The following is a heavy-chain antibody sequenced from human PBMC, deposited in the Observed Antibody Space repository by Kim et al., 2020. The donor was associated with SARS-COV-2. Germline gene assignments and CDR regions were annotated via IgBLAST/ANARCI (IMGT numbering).Heavy chain of an antibody. CDR1: GGSVSSGSYY. V-gene: IGHV4-61*01. CDR2: IYYSGST. CDR3: ARGGSREH. D-gene: IGHD2-15*01. Sequence: SETLSLTCTVSGGSVSSGSYYWSWIRQPPGKGLEWIGYIYYSGSTNYNPSLKSRVTISVDTSKNQFSLKLSSVTAADTAVYYCARGGSREHWGQGTLVTVSS. J-gene: IGHJ4*02.